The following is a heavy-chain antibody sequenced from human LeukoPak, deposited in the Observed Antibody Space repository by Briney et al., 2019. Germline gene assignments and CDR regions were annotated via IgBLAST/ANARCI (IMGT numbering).Heavy chain of an antibody. D-gene: IGHD7-27*01. V-gene: IGHV3-23*01. J-gene: IGHJ4*02. CDR2: ITGSGGTT. CDR1: GFTFSSYG. CDR3: AKDGNWARFEN. Sequence: GGSLRLSRAASGFTFSSYGMHWVRQAPGKGLEWVSGITGSGGTTYYADSVKGRFTISRDNSKNTLYLQMNSPRAEDTAAYYCAKDGNWARFENWGQGTLVTVSS.